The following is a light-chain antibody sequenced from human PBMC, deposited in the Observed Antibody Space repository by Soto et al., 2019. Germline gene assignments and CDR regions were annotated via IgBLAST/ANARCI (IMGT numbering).Light chain of an antibody. CDR2: AAS. CDR3: QQRYSTIT. J-gene: IGKJ5*01. V-gene: IGKV1-39*01. CDR1: QSISSY. Sequence: DIQMTQSPSYLSASVGDRVTITCRASQSISSYFNWYQQKPGKAPKLLIYAASSLQSGVPSRFRGSGAGTDFTRTISSLQPEDFATYYCQQRYSTITFGHGTRLEI.